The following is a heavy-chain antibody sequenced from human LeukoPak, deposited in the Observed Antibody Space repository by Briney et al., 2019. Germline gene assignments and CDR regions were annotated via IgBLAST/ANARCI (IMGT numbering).Heavy chain of an antibody. D-gene: IGHD2-2*01. CDR1: AYTFTIYG. CDR2: ISTYNGNT. CDR3: ARDVGEYFSSTNCYASQY. V-gene: IGHV1-18*01. Sequence: ASVTVSFTASAYTFTIYGISRVRHAPGQGLEWMGWISTYNGNTNYAQTLQGRVTITTDTSTNTAYIDLRTLGSDDRAVYDCARDVGEYFSSTNCYASQYWGQGTLVTVSS. J-gene: IGHJ4*02.